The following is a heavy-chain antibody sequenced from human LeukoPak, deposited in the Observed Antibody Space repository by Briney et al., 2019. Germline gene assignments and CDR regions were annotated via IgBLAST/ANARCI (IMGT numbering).Heavy chain of an antibody. D-gene: IGHD2-21*02. CDR3: ASLNYCGGDCYSFDY. V-gene: IGHV4-59*01. CDR2: IYYSGST. Sequence: SETLSLTCTVSGGSISSYYWSWIRQPPGKGLEWTGYIYYSGSTNYNPSLKSRVTISVDTSKNQFSLKLSSVTAADTAVYYCASLNYCGGDCYSFDYWGQGTLVTVSS. J-gene: IGHJ4*02. CDR1: GGSISSYY.